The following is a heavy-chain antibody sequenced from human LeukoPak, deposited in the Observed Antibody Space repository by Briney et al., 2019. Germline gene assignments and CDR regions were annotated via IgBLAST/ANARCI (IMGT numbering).Heavy chain of an antibody. CDR1: GFTLSSCG. V-gene: IGHV3-30*18. D-gene: IGHD3-10*01. CDR3: VKEQSSGNYRTADF. J-gene: IGHJ4*02. Sequence: GGSLRLSCAASGFTLSSCGMHWVRQAPGKGLEWVAVITYDGITAYFDDSVKGRFTISRDTSKSMLYLQMNSLRPEDTAVYYCVKEQSSGNYRTADFWGQGTLVTVSS. CDR2: ITYDGITA.